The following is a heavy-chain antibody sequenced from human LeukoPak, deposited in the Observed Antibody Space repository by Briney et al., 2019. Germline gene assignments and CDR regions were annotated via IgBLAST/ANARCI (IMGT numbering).Heavy chain of an antibody. V-gene: IGHV3-74*01. CDR1: DSAFRNYW. CDR2: INSDGNIT. Sequence: GGSLRLSCAASDSAFRNYWMHLVRQPPGKGLVWVSRINSDGNITTYADSVKGRFTISRDNAKNTLFLQMNSLRVEDTAVYYCTRAIQGIADYWGQGTLVTVSS. D-gene: IGHD6-13*01. J-gene: IGHJ4*02. CDR3: TRAIQGIADY.